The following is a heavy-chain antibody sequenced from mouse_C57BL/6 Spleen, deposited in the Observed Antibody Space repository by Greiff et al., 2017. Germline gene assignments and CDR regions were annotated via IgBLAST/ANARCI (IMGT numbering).Heavy chain of an antibody. J-gene: IGHJ4*01. Sequence: QIQLQQSGAELMKPGASVKLSCKATGYTFTGYWIEWVKQRPGHGLEWIGEILPGSGSTNYNEKFKGKATFTADTSSNTAYMQLSSLTTEDSAIYYCASPLWLRRDYYAMDYWGQGTSVTVSS. D-gene: IGHD2-2*01. V-gene: IGHV1-9*01. CDR2: ILPGSGST. CDR3: ASPLWLRRDYYAMDY. CDR1: GYTFTGYW.